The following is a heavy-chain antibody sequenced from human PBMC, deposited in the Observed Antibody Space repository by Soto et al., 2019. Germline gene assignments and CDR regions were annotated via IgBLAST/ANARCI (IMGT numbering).Heavy chain of an antibody. CDR1: EGSINTRGCR. CDR2: IYYSGST. V-gene: IGHV4-31*03. J-gene: IGHJ4*02. Sequence: SETLSLTYTVAEGSINTRGCRWSWIRQPHGQGLLRLGYIYYSGSTYYNPSLKSRVTISVDTSKNQFSLKLSSVTAADTAVYYCASVSFLGYYDSSGYYKGHHFDYWGQGSLVTASS. CDR3: ASVSFLGYYDSSGYYKGHHFDY. D-gene: IGHD3-22*01.